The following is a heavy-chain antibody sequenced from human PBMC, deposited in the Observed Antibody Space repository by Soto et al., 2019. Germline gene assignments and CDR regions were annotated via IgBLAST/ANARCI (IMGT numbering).Heavy chain of an antibody. J-gene: IGHJ4*02. D-gene: IGHD6-19*01. CDR1: SDSIAGENW. Sequence: QVQLQESGPGLVKPSETLSLTCTVSSDSIAGENWWSCVRQPPGLGLEWIGEVFHTGGTNYNPSLKSRVTMEVDKSKNQFSLKLISATAADTAVYYCARVFSSGSGWMYYFDFWGQGTLVSVSS. V-gene: IGHV4-4*02. CDR3: ARVFSSGSGWMYYFDF. CDR2: VFHTGGT.